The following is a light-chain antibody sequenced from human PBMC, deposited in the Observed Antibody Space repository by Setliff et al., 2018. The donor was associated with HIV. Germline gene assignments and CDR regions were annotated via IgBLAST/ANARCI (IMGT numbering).Light chain of an antibody. V-gene: IGLV2-23*02. Sequence: QSVLTQPASVSGSPGQSITISCTGTSSDVGSYNLVSWYQQHPGKAPKLIIYEVSKRPSGVSNRFSGSNSGNTASLTISGRQTEDEADYYCCSYAGSSTFVFGGGTKVTV. CDR2: EVS. CDR3: CSYAGSSTFV. J-gene: IGLJ2*01. CDR1: SSDVGSYNL.